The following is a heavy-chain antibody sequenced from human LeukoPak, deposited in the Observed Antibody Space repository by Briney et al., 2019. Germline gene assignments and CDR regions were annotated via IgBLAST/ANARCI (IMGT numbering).Heavy chain of an antibody. CDR3: ARDSGSYLYYFDY. D-gene: IGHD1-26*01. J-gene: IGHJ4*02. CDR2: ISSSGSTI. V-gene: IGHV3-11*01. Sequence: PGGSLRLSCAASGFTFSDYYMSWIRQAPGKGLEWVSYISSSGSTIYYADSVKGRFTVSRDNAKNSLYLQMNSLRAEDTAVYYCARDSGSYLYYFDYWGQGTLATVSS. CDR1: GFTFSDYY.